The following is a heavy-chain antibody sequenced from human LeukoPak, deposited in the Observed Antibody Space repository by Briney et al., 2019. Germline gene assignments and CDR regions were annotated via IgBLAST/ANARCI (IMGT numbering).Heavy chain of an antibody. J-gene: IGHJ4*02. V-gene: IGHV3-23*01. CDR3: AKDFVAVTAIGMYYSDY. Sequence: GGSLRLSCAASGFTFSSYAMNRVRQTPGKGLEWVSSISGSGGSFYYADSVKGRFTISRDNSKNTFYLQMNSLRAEDTAIYYCAKDFVAVTAIGMYYSDYWGQGTLVTVSA. D-gene: IGHD2-21*02. CDR2: ISGSGGSF. CDR1: GFTFSSYA.